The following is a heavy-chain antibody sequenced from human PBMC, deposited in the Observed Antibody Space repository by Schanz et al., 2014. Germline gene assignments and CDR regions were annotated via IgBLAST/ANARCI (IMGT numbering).Heavy chain of an antibody. CDR1: GFSFSTYA. V-gene: IGHV3-30*04. J-gene: IGHJ4*02. D-gene: IGHD4-17*01. CDR3: AKDCPSDYGDHCFDF. Sequence: QVQLVESGGGVVQPGRSLRLSCAASGFSFSTYAMHWVRQAPGKGLRCVAVISGNGGEKYYADSVKGRFTISRDNSENTLFLEMNSLRAEDTAVYYCAKDCPSDYGDHCFDFWGQGTLVTVSS. CDR2: ISGNGGEK.